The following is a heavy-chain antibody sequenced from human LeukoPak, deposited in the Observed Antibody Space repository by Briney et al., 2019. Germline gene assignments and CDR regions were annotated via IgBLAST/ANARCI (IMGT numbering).Heavy chain of an antibody. CDR1: GFTFSDYI. CDR3: ARDEGYYFDS. CDR2: ISRNSTYI. Sequence: GGSLRLSCAASGFTFSDYIMNWVRQAPGKGLEWVASISRNSTYIHYADSVKGRFTISRDNARNSLFLQMNSPRAEDTAIYYCARDEGYYFDSWGQGTQVTVSS. V-gene: IGHV3-21*01. J-gene: IGHJ4*02.